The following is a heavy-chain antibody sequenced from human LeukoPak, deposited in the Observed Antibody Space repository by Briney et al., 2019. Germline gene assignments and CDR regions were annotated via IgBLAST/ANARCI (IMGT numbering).Heavy chain of an antibody. J-gene: IGHJ4*02. Sequence: GGSLRLSCAASGFTFSSYAMSWVRQAPGKGLEWVSGISGSGSSTYYADSVKGRFTISRDNSKNTLYLQMNSLRAEDTALYYCARDYGDAYWGQGTLVTVSS. CDR2: ISGSGSST. CDR3: ARDYGDAY. D-gene: IGHD4-17*01. CDR1: GFTFSSYA. V-gene: IGHV3-23*01.